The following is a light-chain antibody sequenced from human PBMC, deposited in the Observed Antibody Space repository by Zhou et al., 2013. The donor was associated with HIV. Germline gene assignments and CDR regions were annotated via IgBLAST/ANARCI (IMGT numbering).Light chain of an antibody. CDR3: MQALQTPYT. CDR1: QSLLHSNGYNY. J-gene: IGKJ2*01. CDR2: LGS. Sequence: DIVMTQSPLSLPVTPGEPASISCRSSQSLLHSNGYNYLDWYLQKPGQSPQLLIYLGSNRASGVPDRFSGSGSGTDFTLKISRVEAEDVGVYYCMQALQTPYTFGQGPSW. V-gene: IGKV2-28*01.